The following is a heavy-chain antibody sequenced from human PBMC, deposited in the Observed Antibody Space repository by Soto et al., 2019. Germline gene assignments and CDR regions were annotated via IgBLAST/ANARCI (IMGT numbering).Heavy chain of an antibody. CDR3: ASPKPRYCTNGVCPADSHSGMDV. J-gene: IGHJ6*02. CDR1: GGTFSSYS. V-gene: IGHV1-69*13. Sequence: ASVKVSCKASGGTFSSYSISWVRHAPGQGLEWMGGIIPIFGTASYAQKFQGRVTITADESTSTAYMELSSLRSEDTAVYYCASPKPRYCTNGVCPADSHSGMDVWGQGNTVTISS. D-gene: IGHD2-8*01. CDR2: IIPIFGTA.